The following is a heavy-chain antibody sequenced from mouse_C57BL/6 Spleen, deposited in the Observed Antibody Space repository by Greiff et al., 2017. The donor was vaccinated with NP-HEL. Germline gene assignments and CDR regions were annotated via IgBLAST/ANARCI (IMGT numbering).Heavy chain of an antibody. Sequence: EVMLVESGGGLVQPGGSLSLSCAASGFTFTDYYMSWVRQPPGKALEWLGFIRNKANGYTTEYSASVKGRFTISRDNSQSILYLQMNALRAEESATYYCARSQGGYYAMDYWGQGTSVTVSS. CDR1: GFTFTDYY. CDR3: ARSQGGYYAMDY. V-gene: IGHV7-3*01. J-gene: IGHJ4*01. CDR2: IRNKANGYTT.